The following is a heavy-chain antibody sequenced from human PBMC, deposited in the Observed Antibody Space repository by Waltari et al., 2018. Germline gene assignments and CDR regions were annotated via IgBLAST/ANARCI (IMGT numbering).Heavy chain of an antibody. Sequence: QVQLQESGPGLVKPSQTLSLTCTVSGGSISSGSYYWSWIRQPAGKGLEWIGRIYTSGSTNHHPSLKSRVTISVDTSKNQFSLKLSSVTAADTAVYYCARDDSNDYGDYTDRGWFDPWGQGTLVTVSS. D-gene: IGHD4-17*01. CDR3: ARDDSNDYGDYTDRGWFDP. V-gene: IGHV4-61*02. CDR2: IYTSGST. J-gene: IGHJ5*02. CDR1: GGSISSGSYY.